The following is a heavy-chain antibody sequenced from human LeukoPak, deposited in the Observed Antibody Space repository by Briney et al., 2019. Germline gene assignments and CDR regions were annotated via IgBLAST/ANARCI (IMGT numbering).Heavy chain of an antibody. D-gene: IGHD2-15*01. CDR1: GGSFSGYY. CDR2: INHSGST. V-gene: IGHV4-34*01. CDR3: ASGRVVAATPRDIDY. J-gene: IGHJ4*02. Sequence: SETLSLTCAVYGGSFSGYYWSWIRQPPGKGLEWIGEINHSGSTNYNPSLKSRVTISVDTSKNQFSLKLSSVTAADTAVYYCASGRVVAATPRDIDYWGQGTLVTVSS.